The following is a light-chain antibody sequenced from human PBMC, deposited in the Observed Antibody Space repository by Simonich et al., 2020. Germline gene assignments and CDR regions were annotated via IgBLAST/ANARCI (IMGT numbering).Light chain of an antibody. CDR3: QQYDNLPYT. Sequence: DIQMTQSPSTLSASVGDRVTITCRAIQSISSWLAWYQQQPGKAPKLLIYKASSLESGVPSRFSGSGSGTDFTFTISSLQPEDIATYYCQQYDNLPYTFGQGTKLEIK. J-gene: IGKJ2*01. V-gene: IGKV1-5*03. CDR1: QSISSW. CDR2: KAS.